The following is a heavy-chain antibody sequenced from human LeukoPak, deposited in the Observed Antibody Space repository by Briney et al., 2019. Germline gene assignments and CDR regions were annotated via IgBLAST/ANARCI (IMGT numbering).Heavy chain of an antibody. J-gene: IGHJ4*02. D-gene: IGHD2-15*01. Sequence: ASVKVSCKASGYTFTGYYMHWVRQAPGQGLEWMGWINPNSGGTNYAQKFQGRVTMTRDTSISTAYMELSRLRSDDTAVYYCARDPDIVVVVAANNFDYWGQGTLVTVSS. V-gene: IGHV1-2*02. CDR2: INPNSGGT. CDR3: ARDPDIVVVVAANNFDY. CDR1: GYTFTGYY.